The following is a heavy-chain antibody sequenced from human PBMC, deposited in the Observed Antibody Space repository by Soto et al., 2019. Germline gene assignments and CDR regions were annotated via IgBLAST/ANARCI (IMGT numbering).Heavy chain of an antibody. CDR2: IIPIFGTA. Sequence: SVKVSCKASGGTSSSYAISWVRQAPGQGLEWMGGIIPIFGTANYAQKFQGRVTITADESTSTAYMELSSLRSEDTAVYYCGGIDYDFWSGYPYYGMDVWGQGTTVPVSS. CDR1: GGTSSSYA. J-gene: IGHJ6*02. CDR3: GGIDYDFWSGYPYYGMDV. V-gene: IGHV1-69*13. D-gene: IGHD3-3*01.